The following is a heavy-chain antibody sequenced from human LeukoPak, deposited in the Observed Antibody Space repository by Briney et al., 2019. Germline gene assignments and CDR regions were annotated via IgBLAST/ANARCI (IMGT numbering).Heavy chain of an antibody. Sequence: SETLSLTCAVYGGSFSGYYWSWIRQPPGKGLEWIGEINHSGSTNYNPSLKSRVTISVDTSKNQFSLKLSSVTAADTAVYYCARDTTSYWGQGTLVTVSS. D-gene: IGHD1-26*01. CDR2: INHSGST. J-gene: IGHJ4*02. V-gene: IGHV4-34*01. CDR3: ARDTTSY. CDR1: GGSFSGYY.